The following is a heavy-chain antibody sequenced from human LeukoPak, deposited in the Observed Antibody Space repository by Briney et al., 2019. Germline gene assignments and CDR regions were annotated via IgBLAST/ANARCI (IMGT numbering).Heavy chain of an antibody. V-gene: IGHV3-23*01. D-gene: IGHD3-10*02. J-gene: IGHJ4*02. CDR3: AKDSPVCSF. Sequence: GGSLRLSCAASGFTFSSHALSWVRQAPGKGLEWVSAISDSGDSTYYADFVKGRFTISRDDSKNTLYLQMNSLRAEDTAVYYCAKDSPVCSFWGQGTLVTVSS. CDR2: ISDSGDST. CDR1: GFTFSSHA.